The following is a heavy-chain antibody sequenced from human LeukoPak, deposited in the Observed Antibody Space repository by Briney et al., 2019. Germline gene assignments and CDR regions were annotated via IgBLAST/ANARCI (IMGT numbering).Heavy chain of an antibody. J-gene: IGHJ4*02. CDR1: GGTFSSYA. V-gene: IGHV1-2*02. CDR3: ASRFDY. CDR2: INPNSGGT. Sequence: ASVKVSCKASGGTFSSYAISWVRQAPGQGLEWMGWINPNSGGTNYAEKFQGRVTMTRDTSISTAYMELSRLRSDDTAVYYCASRFDYWGQGTLVTVSS.